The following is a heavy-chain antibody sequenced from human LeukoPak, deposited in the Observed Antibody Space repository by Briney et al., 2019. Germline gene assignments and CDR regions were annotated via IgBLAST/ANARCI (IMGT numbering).Heavy chain of an antibody. D-gene: IGHD3-22*01. V-gene: IGHV4-38-2*02. J-gene: IGHJ4*02. Sequence: SETLSLTCTVSGYSISSGYYWGWIRQPPVKGLEWIGSIYHSGSTYYNPSLKSRVTISVDTSKNQFSLELSSVTAADTAVYYCARDPAGITMIVATYDYWGQGTLVTVSS. CDR2: IYHSGST. CDR3: ARDPAGITMIVATYDY. CDR1: GYSISSGYY.